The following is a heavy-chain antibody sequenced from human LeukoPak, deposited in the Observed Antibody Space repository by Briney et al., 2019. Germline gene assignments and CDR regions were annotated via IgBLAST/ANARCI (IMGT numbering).Heavy chain of an antibody. J-gene: IGHJ3*02. CDR2: ISGDGDST. CDR3: AKGNERRAFDI. V-gene: IGHV3-43*02. Sequence: GGSLRLSCAASGFTFDDYAIHWVRQAPGRGLDWVSLISGDGDSTYYADSVKGRFTIFRDNSKNSLYLQMNSLRTEDTALYYCAKGNERRAFDIWGQGTMVTVSS. CDR1: GFTFDDYA.